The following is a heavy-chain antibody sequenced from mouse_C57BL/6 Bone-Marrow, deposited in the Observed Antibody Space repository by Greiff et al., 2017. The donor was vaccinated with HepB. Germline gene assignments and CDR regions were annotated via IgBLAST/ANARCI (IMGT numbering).Heavy chain of an antibody. CDR3: ALITTVVALDY. CDR2: IYPGDGDT. D-gene: IGHD1-1*01. V-gene: IGHV1-82*01. CDR1: GYAFSSSW. Sequence: QVQLKQSGPELVKPGASVKLSCTASGYAFSSSWMNWVKQRPGKGLEWIGRIYPGDGDTNYTGTVKGQTTLTADKSSSTAYMQLSSLTSEDSAVYFCALITTVVALDYWGQGTTLTVSS. J-gene: IGHJ2*01.